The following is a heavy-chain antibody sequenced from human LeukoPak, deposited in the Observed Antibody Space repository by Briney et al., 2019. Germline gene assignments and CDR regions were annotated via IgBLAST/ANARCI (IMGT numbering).Heavy chain of an antibody. V-gene: IGHV1-46*01. CDR1: GYTFSGYY. D-gene: IGHD4-11*01. Sequence: ASVKVYCKASGYTFSGYYMHWVRQAPGQGLEWMGIIKPSDGSTIYAQKFQGRVTMTSDTSTTTVYMEVSSLRSGDTAVYYCARLDYSKFDYWGQGILVTVSS. CDR3: ARLDYSKFDY. CDR2: IKPSDGST. J-gene: IGHJ4*02.